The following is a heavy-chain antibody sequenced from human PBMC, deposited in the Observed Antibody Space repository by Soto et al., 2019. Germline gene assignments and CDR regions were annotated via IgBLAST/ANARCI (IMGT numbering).Heavy chain of an antibody. Sequence: SETLSLTCTDSGGSISSYYWSWIRQPPGKGLEWIGYIYYSGSTNYNPSLKSRVTISVDTSKNQFSLKLSSVTAADTAVYYCARGDQNYDILTGYYLPYYYDGMDVWGQGTTVTVSS. CDR2: IYYSGST. CDR1: GGSISSYY. CDR3: ARGDQNYDILTGYYLPYYYDGMDV. J-gene: IGHJ6*02. D-gene: IGHD3-9*01. V-gene: IGHV4-59*01.